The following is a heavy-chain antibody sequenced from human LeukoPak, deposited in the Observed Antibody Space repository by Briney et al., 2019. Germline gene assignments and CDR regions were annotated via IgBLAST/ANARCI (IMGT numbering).Heavy chain of an antibody. D-gene: IGHD3-10*01. V-gene: IGHV3-23*01. CDR2: ISNNAANT. J-gene: IGHJ3*02. Sequence: PGGSLRLSCAASGITLSNSAMTWVRQAPGQALEWVSTISNNAANTFYADPVKGRCTISRDNSKNTLYLQFNNLRADDTAIYYCVKIRGKDGVRDAFDMWGQGTRVTVS. CDR1: GITLSNSA. CDR3: VKIRGKDGVRDAFDM.